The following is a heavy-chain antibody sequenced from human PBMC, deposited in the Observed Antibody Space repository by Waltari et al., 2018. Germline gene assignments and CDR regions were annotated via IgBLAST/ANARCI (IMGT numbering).Heavy chain of an antibody. CDR2: INFDGSST. J-gene: IGHJ4*02. CDR1: GFTFSNYC. Sequence: EVQLVESGGGLFQRGGSLRLSCAASGFTFSNYCVHWVRQAPGKGLVWVARINFDGSSTAYAASVEGRFTISRDNAKNTLYLQMDSLRADDTAVYYCARASITTPGCFDNWGQGALVTVSS. D-gene: IGHD5-12*01. V-gene: IGHV3-74*01. CDR3: ARASITTPGCFDN.